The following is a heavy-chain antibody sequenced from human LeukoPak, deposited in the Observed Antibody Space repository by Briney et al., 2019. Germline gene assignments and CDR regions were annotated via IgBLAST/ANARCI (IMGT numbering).Heavy chain of an antibody. CDR3: ARQRTWRSAAFDI. J-gene: IGHJ3*02. D-gene: IGHD3-3*01. Sequence: SETLSLTCTVSGGSISSYYWSWIRQPPGRGLEWIGYIYYGGSTNYNPSLKSRVTMSVDTSKNQFSLKLNSVTAADTAVYYCARQRTWRSAAFDIWGQGTMVIVSS. V-gene: IGHV4-59*01. CDR1: GGSISSYY. CDR2: IYYGGST.